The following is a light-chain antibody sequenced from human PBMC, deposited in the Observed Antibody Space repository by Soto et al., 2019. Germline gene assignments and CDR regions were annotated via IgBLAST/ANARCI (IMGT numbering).Light chain of an antibody. V-gene: IGLV1-47*01. CDR3: AAWDDSLSGEA. CDR2: KNN. J-gene: IGLJ3*02. Sequence: QSVLTQPPSASGTPGQRVTISCSGSSSNIGSHYVYWYQQLPGTAPKLLIYKNNQRPSGVPDRLSGSKSGTSASLAISGLRSEDEADYYCAAWDDSLSGEAFGGGTKVTVL. CDR1: SSNIGSHY.